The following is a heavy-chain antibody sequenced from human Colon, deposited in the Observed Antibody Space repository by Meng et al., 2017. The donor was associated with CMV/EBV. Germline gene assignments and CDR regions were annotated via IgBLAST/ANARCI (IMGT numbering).Heavy chain of an antibody. Sequence: GESLKISCGGSGFTVSSNDMSWVRQAPGKGPEWVSGIFGGGDTHYADVVKGRFTISRDDSKNTLYLQMNALRPEDTALHYCASFRQQRVGGIYWYLDLWGPGTVVTVSS. J-gene: IGHJ2*01. D-gene: IGHD3-16*01. CDR1: GFTVSSND. CDR2: IFGGGDT. CDR3: ASFRQQRVGGIYWYLDL. V-gene: IGHV3-66*02.